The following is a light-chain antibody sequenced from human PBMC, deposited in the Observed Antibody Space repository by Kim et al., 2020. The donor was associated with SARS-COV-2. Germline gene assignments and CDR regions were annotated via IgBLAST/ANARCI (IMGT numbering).Light chain of an antibody. CDR2: GAS. Sequence: EIVMTQSPPTLSVSPGERATLSCRASQSVSTNLAWYQQKPGQAPRILISGASTRATGIPARFSGSGSGTEFTLTISSLQSEDFAVYYCQQYNEWPRTFGQGPKLEI. CDR1: QSVSTN. J-gene: IGKJ1*01. CDR3: QQYNEWPRT. V-gene: IGKV3-15*01.